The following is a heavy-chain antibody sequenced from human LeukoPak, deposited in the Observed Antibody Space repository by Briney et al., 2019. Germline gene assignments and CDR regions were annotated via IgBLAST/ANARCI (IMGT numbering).Heavy chain of an antibody. D-gene: IGHD2-2*01. V-gene: IGHV1-69*13. J-gene: IGHJ3*02. CDR3: ARDRRYCSSTSCYFYAFDI. CDR1: GGTFSSYA. Sequence: GASVKVSCKASGGTFSSYAISWVRQAPGQGLEWMGGIIPIFGTANYAQKFQGRVTITADESTSTAYMELSSLRSEDTAVYYCARDRRYCSSTSCYFYAFDIWGQGTMVTVSS. CDR2: IIPIFGTA.